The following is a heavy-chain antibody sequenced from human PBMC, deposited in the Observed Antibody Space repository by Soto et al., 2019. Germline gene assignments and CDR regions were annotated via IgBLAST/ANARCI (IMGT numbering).Heavy chain of an antibody. CDR3: ARQVDSGYDSAYYYYCYMDV. V-gene: IGHV5-10-1*01. CDR2: IDPSDSYT. Sequence: PGESLKISCKGSGYSFTSYWISWVRQMPGKGLEWMGRIDPSDSYTNYSPSFQGHVTISADKSISTAYLQWSSLKASDTAMYYWARQVDSGYDSAYYYYCYMDVWGKGTTVTVSS. CDR1: GYSFTSYW. J-gene: IGHJ6*03. D-gene: IGHD5-12*01.